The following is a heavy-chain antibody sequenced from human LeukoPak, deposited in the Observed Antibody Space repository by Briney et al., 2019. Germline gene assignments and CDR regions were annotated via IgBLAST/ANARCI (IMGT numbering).Heavy chain of an antibody. CDR1: GFTFSSYG. CDR2: ISGSGGST. Sequence: GGSLRLSCAASGFTFSSYGMSWVRQAPGKGLEWVSAISGSGGSTYYADSVKGRFTISRDNSKNTLYLQMNSLRAEDTAVYYCAKGHYYDSSGYYSGDAFDIWGQGTMVTVSS. J-gene: IGHJ3*02. D-gene: IGHD3-22*01. V-gene: IGHV3-23*01. CDR3: AKGHYYDSSGYYSGDAFDI.